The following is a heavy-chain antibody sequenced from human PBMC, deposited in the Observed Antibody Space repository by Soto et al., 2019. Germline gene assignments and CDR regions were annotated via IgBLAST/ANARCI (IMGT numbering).Heavy chain of an antibody. CDR2: ISAYNGNT. CDR1: GYTFTSYG. CDR3: GRVRGRYARGP. J-gene: IGHJ5*02. D-gene: IGHD3-10*01. V-gene: IGHV1-18*01. Sequence: QVQLVQSGAEVKKPGASVKVSCKASGYTFTSYGISWGRQAPGQGLERMGWISAYNGNTNYAQKLQGRVTMTTDTSTSTAALELRSLRSDDTTVYYCGRVRGRYARGPGGQGTQVTVYS.